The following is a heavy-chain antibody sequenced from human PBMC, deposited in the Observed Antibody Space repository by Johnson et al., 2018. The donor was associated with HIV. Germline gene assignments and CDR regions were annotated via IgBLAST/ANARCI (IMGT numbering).Heavy chain of an antibody. D-gene: IGHD4-23*01. CDR3: AKVGDTVITPRGEAFDI. CDR1: GFTFSSYA. J-gene: IGHJ3*02. CDR2: ISYDGSNK. V-gene: IGHV3-30*18. Sequence: QVQLVESGGGVVQPGRSLRLSCAASGFTFSSYAMHWVRQAPGKGLEWVAVISYDGSNKYYADSVKGRFTISRDNSKNTLYLQMKSLRAGDTAVYYCAKVGDTVITPRGEAFDIWGQGTMVTVSS.